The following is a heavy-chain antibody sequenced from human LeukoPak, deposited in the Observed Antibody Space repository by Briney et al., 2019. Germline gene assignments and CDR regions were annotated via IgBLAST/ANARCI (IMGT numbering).Heavy chain of an antibody. J-gene: IGHJ5*02. V-gene: IGHV3-23*01. Sequence: GGSLRLSCAASGFTVSSNYMSWVRQAPGKGLEWVSAISGSGGSTYYADSVKGRFTISKDNSKNTLYLQMNSLRAEDTAVYYCAKGPLYYYDSSGIDPWGQGTLVTVSS. CDR1: GFTVSSNY. CDR2: ISGSGGST. D-gene: IGHD3-22*01. CDR3: AKGPLYYYDSSGIDP.